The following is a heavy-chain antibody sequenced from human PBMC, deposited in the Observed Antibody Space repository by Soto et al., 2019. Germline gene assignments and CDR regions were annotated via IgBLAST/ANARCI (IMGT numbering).Heavy chain of an antibody. J-gene: IGHJ6*03. Sequence: QVQLQQWGAGLLKPSETLSLTCAVYGGSFSGYYWSWIRQPPGKGLEWIGEMNHSGSTNYNPSLKSRVTISVDTSKNQFSLKLSSVTAADTAVYYCASLRTDVYYYYYYYMDVWGKGTTVTVSS. CDR3: ASLRTDVYYYYYYYMDV. V-gene: IGHV4-34*01. CDR2: MNHSGST. CDR1: GGSFSGYY. D-gene: IGHD2-21*02.